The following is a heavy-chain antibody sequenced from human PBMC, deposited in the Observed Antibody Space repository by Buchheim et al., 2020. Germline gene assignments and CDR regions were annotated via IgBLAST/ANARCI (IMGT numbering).Heavy chain of an antibody. CDR2: IYYSGSP. Sequence: QVQLQESGPGLVKPSQTLSLTCTVSGGSISSGGYYWSWIRQHPGKGLEWIGYIYYSGSPYYNPSLKSRVTISVDPSKNQFSLKLSSVTAADTAVYYCAREDLTACSSTSCYTGFDYWGQGTL. D-gene: IGHD2-2*02. CDR3: AREDLTACSSTSCYTGFDY. V-gene: IGHV4-31*03. CDR1: GGSISSGGYY. J-gene: IGHJ4*02.